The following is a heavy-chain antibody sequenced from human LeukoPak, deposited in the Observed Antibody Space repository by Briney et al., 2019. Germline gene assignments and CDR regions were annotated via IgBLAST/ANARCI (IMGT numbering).Heavy chain of an antibody. J-gene: IGHJ5*02. V-gene: IGHV1-8*01. CDR1: GYTFTSYD. CDR2: MSPNSGNT. CDR3: AREGNTKRQPYNWFDP. Sequence: ASVKVSCKASGYTFTSYDINWVRQATGQGLEWMGWMSPNSGNTGYAQKFQGRVTMTRNTSISTAYMELSSLRSEDTAVYYCAREGNTKRQPYNWFDPWGQGTLVTVSS.